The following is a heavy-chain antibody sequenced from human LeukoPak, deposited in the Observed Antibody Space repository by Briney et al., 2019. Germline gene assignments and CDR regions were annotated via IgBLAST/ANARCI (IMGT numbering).Heavy chain of an antibody. CDR1: GGSISSYY. CDR2: IYTSGST. D-gene: IGHD2-8*01. CDR3: ARGVYLGNGYYFDY. J-gene: IGHJ4*02. Sequence: PSETLSLTCTVSGGSISSYYWNWIRQPAGKGLEWIGHIYTSGSTNYNSSLKSRVTMSVDTSKNQFSVKLNSVTAADTAMYYCARGVYLGNGYYFDYWGQGTLVTVSS. V-gene: IGHV4-4*07.